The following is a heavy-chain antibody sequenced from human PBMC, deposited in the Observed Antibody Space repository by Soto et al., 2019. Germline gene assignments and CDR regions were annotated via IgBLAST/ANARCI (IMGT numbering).Heavy chain of an antibody. Sequence: QLQLQESGPGLLKPSETLSLTCTVSGVSLRNSSYYWGWSRQPPGKGLEWIGTVYYSGKTYYHPSPKSRVTISIDTSKNQFSLKLSSVTAADTAVYYCARHGSYWGQGTLVTVSS. CDR2: VYYSGKT. D-gene: IGHD3-10*01. CDR3: ARHGSY. V-gene: IGHV4-39*01. J-gene: IGHJ4*02. CDR1: GVSLRNSSYY.